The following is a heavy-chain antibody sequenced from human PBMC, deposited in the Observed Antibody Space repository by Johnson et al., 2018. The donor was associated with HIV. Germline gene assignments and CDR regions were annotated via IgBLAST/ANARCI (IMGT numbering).Heavy chain of an antibody. J-gene: IGHJ3*02. CDR1: GFTFSKYG. V-gene: IGHV3-33*06. D-gene: IGHD4-17*01. CDR2: IWYDGSNK. CDR3: AKDLLGDYPANAFDI. Sequence: QVQLVESGGGVVQPGRSLRLSCAASGFTFSKYGMHWVRQAPGKGLEWVAVIWYDGSNKYYADSVKGRFTISRDNSNNTLYLQMNSLRAEDTAVYYCAKDLLGDYPANAFDIWGQGTMVTVSS.